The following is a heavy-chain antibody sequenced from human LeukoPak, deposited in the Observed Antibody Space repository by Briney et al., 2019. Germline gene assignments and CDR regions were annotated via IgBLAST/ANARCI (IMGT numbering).Heavy chain of an antibody. J-gene: IGHJ3*02. CDR1: GFTFDDYA. V-gene: IGHV3-9*01. CDR2: ISWNSGSI. Sequence: TGGSLRLSCAASGFTFDDYAMHWVRQAPGKGLEWVSGISWNSGSIGYADSVKGRFTISRDNAKNSLYLQMNSLRAEDTALYYCAVSAPADAFDIWGQGTMVTVSS. CDR3: AVSAPADAFDI.